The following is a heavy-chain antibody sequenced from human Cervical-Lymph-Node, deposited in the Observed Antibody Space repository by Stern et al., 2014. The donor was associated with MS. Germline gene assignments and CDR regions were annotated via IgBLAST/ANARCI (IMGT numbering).Heavy chain of an antibody. CDR2: IHGDGTVS. CDR3: ASAYRAS. V-gene: IGHV3-74*02. J-gene: IGHJ4*02. Sequence: VQLVESGGGIVQPGGSLMISCVASGFNFRTYGMHWVRQGPGKGLEWVSRIHGDGTVSTYADSVRGRFTISRNNANNTMSLQLDNLRVEDTAIYYCASAYRASWGQGTLVTVST. CDR1: GFNFRTYG. D-gene: IGHD1-1*01.